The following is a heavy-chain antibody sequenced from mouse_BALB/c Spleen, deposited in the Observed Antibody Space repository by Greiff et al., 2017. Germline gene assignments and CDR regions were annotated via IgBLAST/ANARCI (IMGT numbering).Heavy chain of an antibody. CDR3: ASHRDYYRYIGY. CDR1: GYTFTSYT. CDR2: INPSSGYT. Sequence: VNLVESGAELARPGASVKMSCKASGYTFTSYTMHWVKQRPGQGLEWIGYINPSSGYTNYNQKFKDKATLTADESSSTAYMQLSSLTSEDSAVYYCASHRDYYRYIGYWGQGTTLTVSS. D-gene: IGHD2-14*01. J-gene: IGHJ2*01. V-gene: IGHV1-4*01.